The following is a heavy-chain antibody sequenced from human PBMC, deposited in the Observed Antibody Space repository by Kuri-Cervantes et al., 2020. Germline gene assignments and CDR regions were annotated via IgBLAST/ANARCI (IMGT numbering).Heavy chain of an antibody. CDR2: IIPILGIA. V-gene: IGHV1-69*02. CDR3: ASGIAGGGMDV. Sequence: SVKVSCKASGGTFSSYTISWVRQAPGQGLEWMGRIIPILGIANYAQKFQGRVTMTRDTSISTAYMELSRLRSDDTAVYYCASGIAGGGMDVWGQGTTVTVSS. CDR1: GGTFSSYT. J-gene: IGHJ6*02. D-gene: IGHD6-13*01.